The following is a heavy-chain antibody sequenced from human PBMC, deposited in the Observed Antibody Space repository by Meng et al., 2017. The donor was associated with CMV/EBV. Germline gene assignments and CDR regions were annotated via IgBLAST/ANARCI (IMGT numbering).Heavy chain of an antibody. CDR1: CYTFTSYG. CDR2: ISAYNGNT. Sequence: QVQVVHSGAEVKKPGASVKVSCKASCYTFTSYGISWVRQATGQGLEWMGWISAYNGNTNYAQKLQGRVTMTTDTSTSKAYMELRRLRSDDTVVYYCARNYYGSGSWFDPWGQGTLVTVSS. J-gene: IGHJ5*02. V-gene: IGHV1-18*01. D-gene: IGHD3-10*01. CDR3: ARNYYGSGSWFDP.